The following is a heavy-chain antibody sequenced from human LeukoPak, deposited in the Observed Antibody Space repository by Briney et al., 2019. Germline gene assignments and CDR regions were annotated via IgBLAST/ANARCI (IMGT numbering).Heavy chain of an antibody. V-gene: IGHV4-59*01. Sequence: SETLSLTCTVSGGSISSYYWSWIRQPPGKGLEWIGYIYYSGSTNYNPSPKSRVTISVDTSKNQFSLKLSSVTAADTAVYYCARGGARGYADYGGQGTLVTVSS. CDR2: IYYSGST. D-gene: IGHD5-18*01. J-gene: IGHJ4*02. CDR1: GGSISSYY. CDR3: ARGGARGYADY.